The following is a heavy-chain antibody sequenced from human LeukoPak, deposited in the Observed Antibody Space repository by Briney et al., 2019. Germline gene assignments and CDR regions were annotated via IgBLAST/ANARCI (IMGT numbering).Heavy chain of an antibody. J-gene: IGHJ3*02. D-gene: IGHD3-16*01. V-gene: IGHV3-74*01. Sequence: GGSLRLSCAASGFTFSSYWMHWVRQAPGKGLVWVSRINSDGSSTSYADSVKGRFTISRDNAKNSLYLQMNSLRAEDTALYYCASSIRGEAGAFDIWGQGTMVTVSS. CDR3: ASSIRGEAGAFDI. CDR1: GFTFSSYW. CDR2: INSDGSST.